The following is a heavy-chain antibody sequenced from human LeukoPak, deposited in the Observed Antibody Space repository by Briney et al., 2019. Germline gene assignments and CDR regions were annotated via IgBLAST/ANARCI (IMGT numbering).Heavy chain of an antibody. CDR2: ITAGGTR. CDR3: VKAGGVASEYFQD. CDR1: GFSFSSYA. J-gene: IGHJ1*01. D-gene: IGHD2-15*01. Sequence: GGSLRLSCAASGFSFSSYAMTWVRQAPWQGLDWVSRITAGGTRYDADSVKGRFTISRDNSKNTLYLQMSSLRAEETALYYCVKAGGVASEYFQDWGQGTLVT. V-gene: IGHV3-23*01.